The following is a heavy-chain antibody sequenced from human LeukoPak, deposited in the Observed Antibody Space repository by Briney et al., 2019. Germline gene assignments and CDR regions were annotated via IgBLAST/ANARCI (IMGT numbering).Heavy chain of an antibody. CDR2: INSDGSST. CDR1: GFTFSRRW. V-gene: IGHV3-74*01. D-gene: IGHD5-12*01. J-gene: IGHJ4*02. Sequence: GGSLRLSCAASGFTFSRRWMHWVRQAPGEGLVWVSRINSDGSSTSYADSVKGRFTISRDNAKNTLYLQMNSLRAEDTAVYYCKSGIVATIGDYWGQGTLVTASS. CDR3: KSGIVATIGDY.